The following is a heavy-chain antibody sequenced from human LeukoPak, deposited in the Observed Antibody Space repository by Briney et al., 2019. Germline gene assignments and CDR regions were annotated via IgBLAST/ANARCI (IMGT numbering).Heavy chain of an antibody. Sequence: AASVKVSCKASGGTFSSYAISWVRQAPGQGLEWMGRIIPILGIANYAQKLQGRVTMTTDTSTSTAYMELRSLRSDDTAVYYCARDSASVANYGMDVWGQGTTVTVSS. J-gene: IGHJ6*02. CDR2: IIPILGIA. V-gene: IGHV1-69*04. CDR3: ARDSASVANYGMDV. D-gene: IGHD3-10*01. CDR1: GGTFSSYA.